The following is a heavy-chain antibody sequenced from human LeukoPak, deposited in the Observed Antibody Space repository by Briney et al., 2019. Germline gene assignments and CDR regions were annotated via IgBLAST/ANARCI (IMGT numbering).Heavy chain of an antibody. J-gene: IGHJ5*02. D-gene: IGHD3-3*01. V-gene: IGHV4-39*07. CDR1: GGSISTYY. CDR3: ARGRFLAMHWFDP. Sequence: SETLSLTCTVSGGSISTYYWSWIRQPPGKGLEWIGSIYYSGSTYYNPSLKSRVTISVDTSKNQFSLKLSSVTAADTAVYYCARGRFLAMHWFDPWGQGTLVTVSS. CDR2: IYYSGST.